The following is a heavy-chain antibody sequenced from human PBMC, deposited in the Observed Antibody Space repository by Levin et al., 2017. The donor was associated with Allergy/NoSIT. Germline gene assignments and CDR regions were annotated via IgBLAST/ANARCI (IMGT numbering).Heavy chain of an antibody. CDR2: ISGSGGST. Sequence: GGSLRLSCAASGFTFSSYAMSWVRQAPGKGLEWVSAISGSGGSTYYADSVKGRFTISRDNSKNTLYLQMNSLRAEDTAVYYCAKSVDYDFWSGPNFDYWGQGTLVTVSS. V-gene: IGHV3-23*01. CDR3: AKSVDYDFWSGPNFDY. J-gene: IGHJ4*02. CDR1: GFTFSSYA. D-gene: IGHD3-3*01.